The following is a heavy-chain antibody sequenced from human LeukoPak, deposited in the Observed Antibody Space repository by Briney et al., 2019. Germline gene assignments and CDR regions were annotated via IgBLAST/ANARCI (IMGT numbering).Heavy chain of an antibody. CDR3: ARGKNDYGDYVVDY. D-gene: IGHD4-17*01. J-gene: IGHJ4*02. CDR1: GYSFTSYW. Sequence: GESLKISCKGSGYSFTSYWIGWVRQMPGKGLEWMGIIYPGDSDTRYSPSLQGQVTISADKSISTAYLQWSSLQASATALYYGARGKNDYGDYVVDYWGQGTLVTVSS. V-gene: IGHV5-51*01. CDR2: IYPGDSDT.